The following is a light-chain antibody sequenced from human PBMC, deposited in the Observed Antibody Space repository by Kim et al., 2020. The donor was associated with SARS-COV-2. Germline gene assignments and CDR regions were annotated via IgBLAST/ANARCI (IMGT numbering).Light chain of an antibody. V-gene: IGKV1-27*01. CDR1: QGISTY. CDR3: QKYDSAPRM. J-gene: IGKJ3*01. Sequence: ASVGDRVTITGRASQGISTYLAWYQQRPGKVPTLLLYEASTLQSWVPSRFSGSGSGTDFTLTISSLQPEDVATYYCQKYDSAPRMFGPGTKVDIK. CDR2: EAS.